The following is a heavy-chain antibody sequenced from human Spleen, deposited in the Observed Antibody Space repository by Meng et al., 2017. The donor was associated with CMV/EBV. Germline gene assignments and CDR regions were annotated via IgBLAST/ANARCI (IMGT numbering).Heavy chain of an antibody. CDR2: MNPNGGHT. CDR1: GDTFSRFA. CDR3: ASDSEMARFDY. Sequence: SCRASGDTFSRFAVSWVRQAPGQGLEWMGWMNPNGGHTVYAQKFQGRVTLTRNNSINTVYMELSSLRSEDTAVYYCASDSEMARFDYWGQGTLVTVSS. V-gene: IGHV1-8*03. D-gene: IGHD5-24*01. J-gene: IGHJ4*02.